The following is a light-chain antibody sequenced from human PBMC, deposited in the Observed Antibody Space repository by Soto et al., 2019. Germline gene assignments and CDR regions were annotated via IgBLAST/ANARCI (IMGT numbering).Light chain of an antibody. J-gene: IGKJ1*01. CDR2: GAS. CDR3: QQYNNWRT. CDR1: QSVSSN. V-gene: IGKV3-15*01. Sequence: EIVMTQSPATLSVSPGERATLSCRASQSVSSNLACYQQKPGQAPRLLIYGASTRATGIPARFSGSGSGTEFTLTISSLQYEDIAVYYCQQYNNWRTFGQGTKVEIK.